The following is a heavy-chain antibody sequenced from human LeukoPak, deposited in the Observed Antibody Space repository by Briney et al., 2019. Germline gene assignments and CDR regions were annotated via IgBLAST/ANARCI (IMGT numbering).Heavy chain of an antibody. CDR1: GFTFRSYA. CDR3: AIDYDSSGYYYGGTFDY. V-gene: IGHV3-23*01. CDR2: ISGSGSST. J-gene: IGHJ4*02. D-gene: IGHD3-22*01. Sequence: GGSLRLSCAASGFTFRSYAMSWVRQAPGKGLEWVSAISGSGSSTYYADSVKGRFTISRDNSKNTLYLQMNSLRAEDTAIYYCAIDYDSSGYYYGGTFDYWGQGTLVTVSS.